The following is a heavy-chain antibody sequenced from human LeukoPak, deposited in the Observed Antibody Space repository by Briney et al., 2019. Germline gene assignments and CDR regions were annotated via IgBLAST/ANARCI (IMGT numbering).Heavy chain of an antibody. Sequence: SETLSLTCTVSGGSISSSSYYWGWIRQPPGKGLEWIGSIYYSGSTYYNPSLKSRVTISVDTSKNQFSLKLSSVTAADTAVYYCARAHYDFWSGYYPINPYYFDYWGQGTLVTVSS. CDR1: GGSISSSSYY. J-gene: IGHJ4*02. V-gene: IGHV4-39*07. CDR3: ARAHYDFWSGYYPINPYYFDY. D-gene: IGHD3-3*01. CDR2: IYYSGST.